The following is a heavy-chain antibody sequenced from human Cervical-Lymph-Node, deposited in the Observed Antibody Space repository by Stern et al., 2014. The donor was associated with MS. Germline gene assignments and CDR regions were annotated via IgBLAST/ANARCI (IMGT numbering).Heavy chain of an antibody. CDR2: ISFDGRNK. Sequence: QVQLVQSGGGVVQPGKSLRLSCAASGFAFSNYAMEWVRQAPGKGLEWVAVISFDGRNKYHTDSVRSRFTVSRDNSKNTVHLQMNSLRLEDTALYYCVTSVSGGSLNYWGQGTLVIVSS. CDR3: VTSVSGGSLNY. V-gene: IGHV3-30*03. CDR1: GFAFSNYA. D-gene: IGHD2-15*01. J-gene: IGHJ4*02.